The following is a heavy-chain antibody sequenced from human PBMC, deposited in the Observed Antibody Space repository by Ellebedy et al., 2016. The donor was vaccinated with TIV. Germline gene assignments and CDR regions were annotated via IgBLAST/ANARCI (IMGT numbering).Heavy chain of an antibody. J-gene: IGHJ4*02. CDR1: GFTFSDYY. CDR3: ARDRGGSYSPVDY. CDR2: ISSSGSTI. D-gene: IGHD1-26*01. V-gene: IGHV3-11*01. Sequence: GESLKISXAASGFTFSDYYMSWIRQAPGKGLEWVSYISSSGSTIYYADSVKGRFTISRDNAKNSLYLQMNSLRAEDTAVYYCARDRGGSYSPVDYWGQGTLVIVSS.